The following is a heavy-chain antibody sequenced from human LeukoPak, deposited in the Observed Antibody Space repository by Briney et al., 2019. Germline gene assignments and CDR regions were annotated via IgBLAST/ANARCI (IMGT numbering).Heavy chain of an antibody. D-gene: IGHD3-22*01. J-gene: IGHJ5*02. Sequence: SQTLSLTCTVSGGSISSGDYYWSWIRQPPGKGLEWIAYMYYSGSTDYNPSLKSRVTMSADTSKNQLSLKLSSVTAADTAVYYCARPYYYDSRIDPWGQGILVTVSS. CDR1: GGSISSGDYY. V-gene: IGHV4-30-4*01. CDR3: ARPYYYDSRIDP. CDR2: MYYSGST.